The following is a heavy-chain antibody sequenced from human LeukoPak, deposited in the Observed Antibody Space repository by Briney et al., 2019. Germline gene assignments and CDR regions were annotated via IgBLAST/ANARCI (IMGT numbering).Heavy chain of an antibody. D-gene: IGHD3-16*01. V-gene: IGHV4-61*02. CDR3: ARMGGTGEFDY. CDR1: GGSISSGDYY. CDR2: IYTSGST. Sequence: SQTLSLTCTVSGGSISSGDYYWSWIRQPPGKGLEWIGRIYTSGSTNYNPSLKSRVTISVDTSKNQFSLKLSSVTAADTAVYYCARMGGTGEFDYWGQGTLVTVSS. J-gene: IGHJ4*02.